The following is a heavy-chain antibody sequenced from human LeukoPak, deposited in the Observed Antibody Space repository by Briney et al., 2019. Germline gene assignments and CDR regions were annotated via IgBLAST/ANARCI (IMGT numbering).Heavy chain of an antibody. CDR2: ISSSSSYI. J-gene: IGHJ5*02. Sequence: GGSLRLSCAASGFTSSSYNMNWVRQAPGKGLEWVSSISSSSSYIYYADSVKGRFAISRDNAKNSLYLQMNSLRAEDTAVYYCARDRDIVVVPAASAWNWFDPWGQGTLVTVSS. CDR3: ARDRDIVVVPAASAWNWFDP. CDR1: GFTSSSYN. V-gene: IGHV3-21*01. D-gene: IGHD2-2*01.